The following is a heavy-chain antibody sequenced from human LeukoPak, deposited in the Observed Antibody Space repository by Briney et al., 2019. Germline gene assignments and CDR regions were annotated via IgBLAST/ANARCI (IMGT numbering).Heavy chain of an antibody. V-gene: IGHV1-24*01. CDR1: GKTLTELS. CDR2: FDPEDGGT. CDR3: TTDPTYYPDSSGYLVY. D-gene: IGHD3-22*01. Sequence: ASVKVSCKVSGKTLTELSMYWVRQAPGKGLEWMVRFDPEDGGTIYGQKFQGRITLTEDTSTDTAYMELSSLRSEDTAVYYCTTDPTYYPDSSGYLVYWGQGTLVTVSS. J-gene: IGHJ4*02.